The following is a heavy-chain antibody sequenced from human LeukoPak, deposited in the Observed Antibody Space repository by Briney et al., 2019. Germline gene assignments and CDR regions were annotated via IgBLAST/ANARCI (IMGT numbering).Heavy chain of an antibody. CDR2: IYHSGST. V-gene: IGHV4-38-2*01. D-gene: IGHD3-10*01. CDR1: GYSMSSGYY. J-gene: IGHJ4*02. CDR3: ARGTGGYYANFDY. Sequence: LETLSLTCAVSGYSMSSGYYWGWIRQPPGKGLEWIGSIYHSGSTYYNPSLKSRVTISVDTSKNQFSLRLSSVTAADTAVYHCARGTGGYYANFDYWGQGTLVTVSS.